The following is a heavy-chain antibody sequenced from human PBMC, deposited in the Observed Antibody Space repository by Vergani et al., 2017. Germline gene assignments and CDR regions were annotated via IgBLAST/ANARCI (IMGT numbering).Heavy chain of an antibody. CDR3: ARPTRPSWRLSAFDI. CDR1: GGSFSGYY. V-gene: IGHV4-34*01. D-gene: IGHD2-21*02. J-gene: IGHJ3*02. Sequence: QVQLQQWGAGLLKPSETLSLTCAVYGGSFSGYYWSWIRQPPGNVLEWIGEINHSGSTNYNPSLKSRVTISVDTSKNQFSLKLSSVTAADTAVYYCARPTRPSWRLSAFDIWGQGTMVTVSS. CDR2: INHSGST.